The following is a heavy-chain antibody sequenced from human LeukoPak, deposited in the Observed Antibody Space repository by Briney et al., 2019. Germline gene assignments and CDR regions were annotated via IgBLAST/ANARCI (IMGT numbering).Heavy chain of an antibody. D-gene: IGHD6-6*01. Sequence: GESLKISCKGSGYTFTNYWIGWVRQMPGKGLELMWIVYPGDSDTRYSPSFQGQVTISADKSISTAYLQWSSLKASDTAMYYCARQGYSSSSRFDYWGQGTLVTVSS. CDR2: VYPGDSDT. CDR3: ARQGYSSSSRFDY. CDR1: GYTFTNYW. J-gene: IGHJ4*02. V-gene: IGHV5-51*01.